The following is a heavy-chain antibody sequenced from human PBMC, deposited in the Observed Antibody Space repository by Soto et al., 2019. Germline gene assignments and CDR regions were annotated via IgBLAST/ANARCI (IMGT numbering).Heavy chain of an antibody. CDR2: IIPILGIA. Sequence: QVQLVQSGAEVKKPGSSVKVSCKASGGTFSSYTISWVRQAPGQGLEWMGRIIPILGIANYAQKFQGRVTITADKSTSTAYMELSSLRSEDTAVYYCVRGASTTFYGMDVWGQGTTVTVSS. V-gene: IGHV1-69*02. CDR3: VRGASTTFYGMDV. CDR1: GGTFSSYT. D-gene: IGHD1-1*01. J-gene: IGHJ6*02.